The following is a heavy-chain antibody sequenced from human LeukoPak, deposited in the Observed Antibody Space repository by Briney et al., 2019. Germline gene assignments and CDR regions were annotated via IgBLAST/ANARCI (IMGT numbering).Heavy chain of an antibody. V-gene: IGHV3-7*01. D-gene: IGHD3-22*01. J-gene: IGHJ6*02. CDR2: IKEDGSEK. CDR1: GFIFSTYW. CDR3: ASFYDTPRYGMDV. Sequence: GGSLRLSCATSGFIFSTYWMSWVRQAPGKGLEWVANIKEDGSEKQYVDSVKGRFTISRDNAKNSLYLQMTSLRAEDTAVYYCASFYDTPRYGMDVWGQGTTVTVSS.